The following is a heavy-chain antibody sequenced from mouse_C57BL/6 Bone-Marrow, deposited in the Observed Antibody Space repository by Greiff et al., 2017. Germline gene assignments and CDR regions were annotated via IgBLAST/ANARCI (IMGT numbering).Heavy chain of an antibody. CDR2: ISYDGSN. CDR3: ARVGITTVVSSNWYFDV. D-gene: IGHD1-1*01. CDR1: GYSITSGYY. V-gene: IGHV3-6*01. J-gene: IGHJ1*03. Sequence: VQLKESGPGLVKPSQSLSLTCSVTGYSITSGYYWNWIRQFPGNKLEWMGYISYDGSNNYNPSLKNRSTITRDTSKNQFFLKLNSVTTEDTATYYCARVGITTVVSSNWYFDVWGTGATVTVSS.